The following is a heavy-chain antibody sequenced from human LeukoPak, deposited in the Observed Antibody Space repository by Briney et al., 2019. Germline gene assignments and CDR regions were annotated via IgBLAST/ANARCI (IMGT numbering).Heavy chain of an antibody. J-gene: IGHJ4*02. Sequence: SETLSLTCTVSGGSISSGGYYWSWIRQHPGKGLEWIGYIYYSGSTYYNPPLKSRVTISVDTSKNQFSLKLSSVTAADTAVFYCARHGSGWYGIDYWGQGTLVTVSS. V-gene: IGHV4-31*03. CDR3: ARHGSGWYGIDY. CDR1: GGSISSGGYY. D-gene: IGHD6-19*01. CDR2: IYYSGST.